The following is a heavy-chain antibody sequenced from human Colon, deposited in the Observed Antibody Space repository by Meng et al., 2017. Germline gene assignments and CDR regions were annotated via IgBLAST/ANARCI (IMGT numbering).Heavy chain of an antibody. CDR1: GFALSGVT. J-gene: IGHJ4*02. V-gene: IGHV2-5*02. D-gene: IGHD7-27*01. Sequence: QITLKESGPTRVKPTQTLTLTCSISGFALSGVTVAWIRQPPGKALECLAVIYWDDDKRYRPSLESRLTITKDTSKNQVVLTMTNVDPVDTATYYCARARELWGRPLPSPFDYWGPETLVTASS. CDR3: ARARELWGRPLPSPFDY. CDR2: IYWDDDK.